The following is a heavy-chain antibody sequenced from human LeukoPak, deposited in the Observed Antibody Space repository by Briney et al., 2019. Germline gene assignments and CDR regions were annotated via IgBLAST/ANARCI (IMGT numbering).Heavy chain of an antibody. Sequence: ASVKVSCKVSGYTLTELSMHWVRQAPGKGLEWMGGFDPEDGETIYAQQFQGRVTMTEDTSTDTAYMELSSLRSEDTAVYYCATDSTAARELDYWGQGTLVTVSS. J-gene: IGHJ4*02. CDR2: FDPEDGET. D-gene: IGHD2-21*02. CDR1: GYTLTELS. V-gene: IGHV1-24*01. CDR3: ATDSTAARELDY.